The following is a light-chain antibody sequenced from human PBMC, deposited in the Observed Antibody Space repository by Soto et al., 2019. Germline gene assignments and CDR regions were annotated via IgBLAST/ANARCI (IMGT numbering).Light chain of an antibody. J-gene: IGKJ1*01. V-gene: IGKV1-5*01. CDR2: GAS. Sequence: DIQMTQSPSTLSASAGDRVTLSCRASQSVSSWLAWYQQKPGKAPKLLIYGASSLESGIPSRFSGSGFGTEFTLTISSLQPDDFATYYCQQYNNYSWTFGQGTKVDIK. CDR1: QSVSSW. CDR3: QQYNNYSWT.